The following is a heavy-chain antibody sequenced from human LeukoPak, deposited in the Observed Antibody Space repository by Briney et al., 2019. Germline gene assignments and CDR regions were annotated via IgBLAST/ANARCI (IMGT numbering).Heavy chain of an antibody. Sequence: SETLSLTCTVSGGSISSSSYYWGWIRQPPGKGLEWIGSIYYSGSTYYNPSLKSRVTISVDTSKNQFSLKLSSVTAADTAVYYCARHLSSSWYFDYWGQGTLVTVSP. D-gene: IGHD6-13*01. CDR3: ARHLSSSWYFDY. CDR1: GGSISSSSYY. J-gene: IGHJ4*02. CDR2: IYYSGST. V-gene: IGHV4-39*01.